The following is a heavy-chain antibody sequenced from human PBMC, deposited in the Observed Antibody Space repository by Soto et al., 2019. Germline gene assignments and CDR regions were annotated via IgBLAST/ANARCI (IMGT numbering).Heavy chain of an antibody. D-gene: IGHD2-15*01. CDR1: GGTFSSYA. CDR3: ASGEVAHGYYYYGMDV. CDR2: IIPIFGTA. J-gene: IGHJ6*02. V-gene: IGHV1-69*14. Sequence: QVQLVQSGAEVKKPGSSVKVSCKASGGTFSSYAISWVRQAPGQGLEWMGGIIPIFGTANYAQKFQGRVTITADKTTSTAYMELSSVRSEDTAVSHSASGEVAHGYYYYGMDVWGQGTTVTVSS.